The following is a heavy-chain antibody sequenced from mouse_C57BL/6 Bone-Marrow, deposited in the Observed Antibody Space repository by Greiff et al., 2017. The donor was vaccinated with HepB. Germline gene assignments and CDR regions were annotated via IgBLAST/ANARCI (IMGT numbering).Heavy chain of an antibody. D-gene: IGHD1-1*01. CDR2: INPSSGYT. J-gene: IGHJ4*01. Sequence: VQLQQSGAELARPGASVKMSCKASGYTFTSYTMHWVKQRPGQGLEWIGYINPSSGYTKYNQKFKDKATLTADTSSSTAYMQLSSLTSEDSAVYYCARYPRHDYGSSPYYAMDYWGQGTSVTVAS. V-gene: IGHV1-4*01. CDR3: ARYPRHDYGSSPYYAMDY. CDR1: GYTFTSYT.